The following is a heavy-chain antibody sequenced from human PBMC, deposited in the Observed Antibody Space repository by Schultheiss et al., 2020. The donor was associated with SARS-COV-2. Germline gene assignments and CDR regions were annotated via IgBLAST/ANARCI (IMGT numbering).Heavy chain of an antibody. CDR2: IYYSGST. J-gene: IGHJ6*02. CDR1: GGSISSYY. CDR3: ARDRVGYYYDSSGYYSGYYYGMDV. D-gene: IGHD3-22*01. Sequence: SETLSLTCTVSGGSISSYYWSWIRQPPGKGLEWIGYIYYSGSTNYNPSLKSRVTISVDTSKNQFSLKLSSVTAADTAVYYCARDRVGYYYDSSGYYSGYYYGMDVWGQGTTVTVS. V-gene: IGHV4-59*01.